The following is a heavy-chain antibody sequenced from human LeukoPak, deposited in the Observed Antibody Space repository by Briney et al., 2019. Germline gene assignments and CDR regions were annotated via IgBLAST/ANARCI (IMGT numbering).Heavy chain of an antibody. D-gene: IGHD6-19*01. CDR2: IYYSGST. Sequence: KSSETLSLTCTVSGGSISSGGYYRSWIRQHPGKGLEWIGYIYYSGSTYYNPSLKSRVTISVDTSKNQFSLKLSSVTAADTAVYYCARSQQWLAIPYYFDYWGQGTLVTVSS. V-gene: IGHV4-31*03. CDR1: GGSISSGGYY. CDR3: ARSQQWLAIPYYFDY. J-gene: IGHJ4*02.